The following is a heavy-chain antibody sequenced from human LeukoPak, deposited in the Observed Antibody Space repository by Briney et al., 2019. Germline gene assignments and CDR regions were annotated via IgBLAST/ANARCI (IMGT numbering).Heavy chain of an antibody. Sequence: SETLSLTCTVSGGSISSYYWSWIRQPPGKGLEWIGYIYYSGSTNYNPSLKSRVTISVDTSKNQFSLKLSSVTAADTAVYYCARASPLGWNYYDYWGQGTLVTVSS. V-gene: IGHV4-59*08. CDR2: IYYSGST. D-gene: IGHD6-19*01. CDR3: ARASPLGWNYYDY. J-gene: IGHJ4*02. CDR1: GGSISSYY.